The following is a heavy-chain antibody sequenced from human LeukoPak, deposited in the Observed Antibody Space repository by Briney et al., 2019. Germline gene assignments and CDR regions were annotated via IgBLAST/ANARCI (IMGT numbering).Heavy chain of an antibody. D-gene: IGHD6-19*01. Sequence: SETLSLTCAVYGGSFSGYYWSWIRQPPGKGLEWIGEINHSGSTNYNPSLKSRVTISVDTSKNQFSLKLSSVTAADTAVYYCATEGYNSGWYIYWGQGTLVTVSS. J-gene: IGHJ4*02. CDR1: GGSFSGYY. CDR2: INHSGST. CDR3: ATEGYNSGWYIY. V-gene: IGHV4-34*01.